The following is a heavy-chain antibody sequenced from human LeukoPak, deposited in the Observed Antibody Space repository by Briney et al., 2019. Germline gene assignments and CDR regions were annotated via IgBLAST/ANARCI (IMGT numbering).Heavy chain of an antibody. CDR3: ARLETSYDFWSQDYYYYMDV. Sequence: SETLSLTCTVSSGSISSSNYYWGWIRQPPGKGLEWIGSIHYSGSTYSNPSLKSRITISVDTSKNQFSLKLSSVTAADTAVYYCARLETSYDFWSQDYYYYMDVWGKGTTVTVSS. V-gene: IGHV4-39*01. CDR1: SGSISSSNYY. J-gene: IGHJ6*03. D-gene: IGHD3-3*01. CDR2: IHYSGST.